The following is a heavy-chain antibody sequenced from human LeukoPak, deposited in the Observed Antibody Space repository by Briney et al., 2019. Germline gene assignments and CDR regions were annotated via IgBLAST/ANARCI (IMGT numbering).Heavy chain of an antibody. Sequence: PGRSLRLSCAASALTFSRYAVQWVRQPPGKGLEWVADSWFVGSNENYASSVECRFIISRDNSKTTKYLEMKPRRAADTAVYYCARDIGYGSDGSGYDDWGQGTLVIVSP. CDR3: ARDIGYGSDGSGYDD. V-gene: IGHV3-33*01. J-gene: IGHJ4*02. CDR2: SWFVGSNE. D-gene: IGHD3-3*01. CDR1: ALTFSRYA.